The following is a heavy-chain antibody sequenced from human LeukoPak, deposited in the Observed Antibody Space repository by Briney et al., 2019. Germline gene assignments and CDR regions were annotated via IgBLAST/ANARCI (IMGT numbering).Heavy chain of an antibody. D-gene: IGHD6-19*01. Sequence: SETLSLTCTVSGGSISTYYWSWIRQPPGKGLEWIGSMYYSGSTNYKPSLKSRVTISVDTSKNQFSLKLSSVTAADTAVYYCARHIREYRSGWYGFGYWGQGTLVTVSS. CDR3: ARHIREYRSGWYGFGY. J-gene: IGHJ4*02. V-gene: IGHV4-59*08. CDR2: MYYSGST. CDR1: GGSISTYY.